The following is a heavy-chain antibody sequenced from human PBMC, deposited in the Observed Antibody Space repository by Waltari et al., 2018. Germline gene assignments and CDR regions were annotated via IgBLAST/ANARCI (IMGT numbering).Heavy chain of an antibody. V-gene: IGHV4-34*01. Sequence: QVQLQQWGAGLLKPSETLSLTCAVYGGSFSGYYWSWIRQPPGKGLEWIGEINHSGSTNYNPPLKSRVTISVDTSKNQFSLKLSSVTAADTAVYYCARGRNREGFDYWGQGTLVTVSS. CDR1: GGSFSGYY. CDR2: INHSGST. CDR3: ARGRNREGFDY. D-gene: IGHD1-1*01. J-gene: IGHJ4*02.